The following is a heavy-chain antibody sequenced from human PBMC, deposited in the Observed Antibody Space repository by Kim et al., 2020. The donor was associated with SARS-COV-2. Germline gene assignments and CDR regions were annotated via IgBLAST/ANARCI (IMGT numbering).Heavy chain of an antibody. D-gene: IGHD6-13*01. Sequence: SETLSLTCTVSGGSISSYYWSWIRQPPGKGLEWIGYIYYSGSTNYNPSLKSRVTISVDTSKNQFSLKLSSVTAADTAVYYCARGYSSSWYHSELNSLDYWGQGTLVTVSS. CDR1: GGSISSYY. V-gene: IGHV4-59*08. CDR3: ARGYSSSWYHSELNSLDY. CDR2: IYYSGST. J-gene: IGHJ4*02.